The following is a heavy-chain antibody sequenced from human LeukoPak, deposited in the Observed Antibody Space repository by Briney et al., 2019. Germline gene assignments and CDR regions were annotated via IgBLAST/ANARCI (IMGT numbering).Heavy chain of an antibody. D-gene: IGHD6-6*01. CDR1: GGSISGTY. CDR3: ARDPPYSSSSH. V-gene: IGHV4-4*07. CDR2: VHPSGNT. Sequence: SETLSLTCTLSGGSISGTYWTWIRQPAGKGLEWIGRVHPSGNTNYNPSLKSRVTMSIDMSKSQFSLKLSSVTAADTAVYYCARDPPYSSSSHWGQGTLVTVSS. J-gene: IGHJ4*02.